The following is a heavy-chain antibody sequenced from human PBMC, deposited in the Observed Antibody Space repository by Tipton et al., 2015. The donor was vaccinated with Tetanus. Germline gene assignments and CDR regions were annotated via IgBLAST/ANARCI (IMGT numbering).Heavy chain of an antibody. V-gene: IGHV3-69-1*01. CDR1: GFSVSDYN. CDR3: ARGVWSGSYTGTIDY. Sequence: SLRLSCAASGFSVSDYNMNWVRQAPGKGLEWVSTITSSGHTFYADSVRGRFSISRDNSKNTLYLQMNSLRAEDTAVYYCARGVWSGSYTGTIDYWGQGTLVTVSS. J-gene: IGHJ4*02. CDR2: ITSSGHT. D-gene: IGHD3-3*01.